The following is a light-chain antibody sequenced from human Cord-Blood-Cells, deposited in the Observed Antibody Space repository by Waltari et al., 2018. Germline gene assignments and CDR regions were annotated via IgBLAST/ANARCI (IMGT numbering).Light chain of an antibody. Sequence: QSALTQPASVSGSPGQSITISCTGTSSDVGGYNYVSWYQQHPCKAPKLMIYDVSNRPSGFSNRFSGAKSGNTASLTISGLQAEDEADYYCSSYTSSSTLFGGGTKLTVL. CDR1: SSDVGGYNY. J-gene: IGLJ3*02. CDR3: SSYTSSSTL. CDR2: DVS. V-gene: IGLV2-14*01.